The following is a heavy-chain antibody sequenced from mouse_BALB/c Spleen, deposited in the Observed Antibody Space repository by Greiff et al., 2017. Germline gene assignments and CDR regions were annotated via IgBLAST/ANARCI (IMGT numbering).Heavy chain of an antibody. CDR2: ISSGGSYT. J-gene: IGHJ3*01. V-gene: IGHV5-6*01. D-gene: IGHD2-2*01. CDR1: GFTFSSYG. Sequence: EVKLMESGGDLVKPGGSLKLSCAASGFTFSSYGMSWVRQTPDKRLEWVATISSGGSYTYYPDSVKGRFTISRDNAKNTLYLQMSSLKSEDTAMYDCARGYDEFGAYWGQGTLVTVSA. CDR3: ARGYDEFGAY.